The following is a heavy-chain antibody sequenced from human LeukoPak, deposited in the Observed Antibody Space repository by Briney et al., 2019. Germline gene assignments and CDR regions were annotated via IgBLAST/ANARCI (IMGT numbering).Heavy chain of an antibody. CDR1: GGSFSGYY. D-gene: IGHD1-26*01. V-gene: IGHV4-34*01. CDR2: INHSGST. CDR3: AREKWEQPDY. Sequence: SETLSLTCAVYGGSFSGYYWSWIRQPPGKGLEWIGEINHSGSTNYNPSLKSRVTISVDTSKNQSSLKLSSVTAADTAVYYCAREKWEQPDYWGQGTLVTVSS. J-gene: IGHJ4*02.